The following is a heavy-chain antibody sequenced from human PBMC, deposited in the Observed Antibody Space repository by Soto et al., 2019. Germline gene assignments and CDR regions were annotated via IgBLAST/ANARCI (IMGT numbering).Heavy chain of an antibody. V-gene: IGHV3-30*18. J-gene: IGHJ3*02. Sequence: QVQLVESGGGVVQPGGPLRLSCEVSGFTLSDYGMHWVRQAPGKGLDWVGAISSDGSKQSYGDSVRGRFTFSRDNSKNMLYLQMNSLRGDDTAVYYCAKGHAPAIHSTFHIWGQGTMVTVSS. CDR3: AKGHAPAIHSTFHI. CDR2: ISSDGSKQ. CDR1: GFTLSDYG. D-gene: IGHD3-3*01.